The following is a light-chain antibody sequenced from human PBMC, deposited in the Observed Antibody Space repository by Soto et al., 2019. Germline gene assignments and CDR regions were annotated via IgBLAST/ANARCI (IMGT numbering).Light chain of an antibody. Sequence: IHMTQSHSTLSASLGHRVTTIFRASQSISRWLAWYQQKPGKAPNLLIYDASSLQSGVPSRFSGIGSGTEFTLTISRLQTDDFATYYCQQYNSHWTFGQGTKVDIK. V-gene: IGKV1-5*02. CDR1: QSISRW. CDR2: DAS. J-gene: IGKJ1*01. CDR3: QQYNSHWT.